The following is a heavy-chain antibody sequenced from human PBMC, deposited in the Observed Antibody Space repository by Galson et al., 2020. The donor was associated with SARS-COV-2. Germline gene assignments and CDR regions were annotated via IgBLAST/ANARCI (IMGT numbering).Heavy chain of an antibody. CDR1: GGSFSGYY. V-gene: IGHV4-34*01. J-gene: IGHJ3*02. CDR3: ARVRYSSGWYGAFDI. Sequence: SETLSLTCAVYGGSFSGYYWSRIRQPPGKGLQWIGEINHSGSTNYNPSLKSRVTISLDTSKNQFSLKLSSVTAANTAVYYCARVRYSSGWYGAFDIWGQGTMVTVSS. D-gene: IGHD6-19*01. CDR2: INHSGST.